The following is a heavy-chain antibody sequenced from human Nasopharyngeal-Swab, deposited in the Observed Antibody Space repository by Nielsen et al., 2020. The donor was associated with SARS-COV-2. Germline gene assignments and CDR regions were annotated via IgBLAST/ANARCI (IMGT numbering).Heavy chain of an antibody. CDR3: TTDYYFDY. J-gene: IGHJ4*02. CDR2: IGDKDHNYAT. Sequence: GGSLSLSCASSGFVFSWSAIHWVRQASGKGLEWVGRIGDKDHNYATTYGAAVKGRFTISRDDSKNTAFLQMDSLKTEDTALYYCTTDYYFDYWGQGTLVTVSS. CDR1: GFVFSWSA. V-gene: IGHV3-73*01.